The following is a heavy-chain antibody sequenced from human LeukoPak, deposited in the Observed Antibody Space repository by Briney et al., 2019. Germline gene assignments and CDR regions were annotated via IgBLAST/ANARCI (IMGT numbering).Heavy chain of an antibody. CDR3: AKGSQRQWQVWPKRLESMIVVDYFDY. V-gene: IGHV3-23*01. J-gene: IGHJ4*02. D-gene: IGHD3-22*01. CDR2: INYSGGST. CDR1: GFSSSSYA. Sequence: PGGSLRLSCAASGFSSSSYAMSWVRQAPGKGLEWVSGINYSGGSTYSADSVKGRFTISRDNSKNTLFLQMNSLRAEDTAVYYCAKGSQRQWQVWPKRLESMIVVDYFDYWGQGTLVTVSS.